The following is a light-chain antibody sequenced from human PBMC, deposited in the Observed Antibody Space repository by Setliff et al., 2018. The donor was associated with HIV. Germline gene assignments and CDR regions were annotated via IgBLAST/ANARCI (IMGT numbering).Light chain of an antibody. CDR2: DVN. V-gene: IGLV2-14*03. J-gene: IGLJ1*01. CDR1: SSDVGAYNY. Sequence: QSALAQPASVSGSPGQSITVSCTGTSSDVGAYNYVSWYQQHPGKAPKLMIYDVNNRPSGVSNRFSGSKSGNTASLTISGLQAEDEADYYCNSYTSNITGVFGTGTKVTV. CDR3: NSYTSNITGV.